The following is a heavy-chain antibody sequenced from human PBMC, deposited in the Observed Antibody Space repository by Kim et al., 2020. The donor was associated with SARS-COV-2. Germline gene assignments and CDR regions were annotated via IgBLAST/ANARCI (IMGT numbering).Heavy chain of an antibody. Sequence: SETLSLTCAVSGGSIRNSDYYWGWIRQAPGKGLEWIGGIYYAGSTYYNPSLKSRVTISVDTSKNQFSLMLNSVTASDTSIYYCARQGGVQQLEYWGQGTLVPVSS. CDR3: ARQGGVQQLEY. CDR1: GGSIRNSDYY. CDR2: IYYAGST. D-gene: IGHD6-13*01. V-gene: IGHV4-39*01. J-gene: IGHJ4*02.